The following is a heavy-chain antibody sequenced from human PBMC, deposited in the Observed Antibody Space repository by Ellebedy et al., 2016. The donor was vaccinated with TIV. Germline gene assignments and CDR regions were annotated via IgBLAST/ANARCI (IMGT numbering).Heavy chain of an antibody. V-gene: IGHV1-8*01. J-gene: IGHJ5*02. Sequence: AASVKVSCKASGYTFTSYDINWVRQATGQGLEWMGWMNPNSGNTGYAQKFQGRVTMTRNTSISTAYMELSSLRSEDTAVYYCARVPAASRFDWFDPWGQGTLVTVSS. CDR2: MNPNSGNT. CDR1: GYTFTSYD. CDR3: ARVPAASRFDWFDP. D-gene: IGHD2-2*01.